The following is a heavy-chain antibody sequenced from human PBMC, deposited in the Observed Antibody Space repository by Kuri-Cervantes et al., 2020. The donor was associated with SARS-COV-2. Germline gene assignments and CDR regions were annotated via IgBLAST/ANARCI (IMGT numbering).Heavy chain of an antibody. CDR2: ISSDGKNK. J-gene: IGHJ4*02. CDR3: AKDRAGVHDF. V-gene: IGHV3-30*18. D-gene: IGHD2-21*01. Sequence: GGSLRLSCAASGFTFSRYAMHWVRQAPGKGLEWVTFISSDGKNKKCMASGKGRFTISRDNSQNTLHLQMKSLRDEDTAIYYCAKDRAGVHDFWGQGTLVTVSS. CDR1: GFTFSRYA.